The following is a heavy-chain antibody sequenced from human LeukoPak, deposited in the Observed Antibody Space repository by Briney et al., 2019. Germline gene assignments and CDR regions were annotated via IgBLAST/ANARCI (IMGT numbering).Heavy chain of an antibody. CDR2: ISYDGSNK. Sequence: PGGSLRLSCAASGFTFSSYGMHWVRQAPGKGLEWVAVISYDGSNKYYADSVKGRFTISRDNSKNTLYLQMNSLRAEDTAVYYCAKSWGSYGSGSWYFDYWGQGTLVTVSS. CDR1: GFTFSSYG. CDR3: AKSWGSYGSGSWYFDY. D-gene: IGHD3-10*01. J-gene: IGHJ4*02. V-gene: IGHV3-30*18.